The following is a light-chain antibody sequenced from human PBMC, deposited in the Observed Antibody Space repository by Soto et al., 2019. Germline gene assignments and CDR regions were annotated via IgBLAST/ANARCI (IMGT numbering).Light chain of an antibody. J-gene: IGKJ3*01. CDR3: QQYDNLPPFT. Sequence: DIQMTQTPSSLSASVGARISITCQASQDIRTSLSWFQQKPGRAPKLLIYGASNLETGVPSRFRGSGSGTDFTFTIISLQPEDIATYYCQQYDNLPPFTFGPGTKVDIK. CDR1: QDIRTS. CDR2: GAS. V-gene: IGKV1-33*01.